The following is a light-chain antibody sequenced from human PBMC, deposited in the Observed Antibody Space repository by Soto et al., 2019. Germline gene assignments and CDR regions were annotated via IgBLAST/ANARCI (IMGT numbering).Light chain of an antibody. CDR1: QSVNNY. Sequence: EIVLTQSPATLSVPPRETATLSCRASQSVNNYLPWYQQKPGQAPRLLMYDPSNMATGIPARFSGSGSWTGFTLSISSLEPEGCAVYYGQQRSIWPVTFGRGTKVEVK. CDR3: QQRSIWPVT. J-gene: IGKJ4*01. V-gene: IGKV3-11*01. CDR2: DPS.